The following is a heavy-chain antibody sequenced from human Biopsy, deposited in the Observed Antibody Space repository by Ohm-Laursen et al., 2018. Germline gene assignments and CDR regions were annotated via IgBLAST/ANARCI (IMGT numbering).Heavy chain of an antibody. J-gene: IGHJ4*02. V-gene: IGHV4-38-2*01. Sequence: GTLSLTCAVSGYSISSGYYWGWIRQPPGKGLEWIGSIYHSGSTYYNPSLKSRVTISVDTSKDQFSLKLSSVTAADTAGYYCARGQALKSFDYWGQGTLVTVSS. CDR2: IYHSGST. CDR1: GYSISSGYY. CDR3: ARGQALKSFDY.